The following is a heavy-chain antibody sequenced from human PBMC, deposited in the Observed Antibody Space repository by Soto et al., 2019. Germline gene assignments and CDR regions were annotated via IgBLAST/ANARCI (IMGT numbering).Heavy chain of an antibody. Sequence: PGGSLRLSCAASGFTVRGNCMSWVRHAPGKGLEWIASIYSGGSTYYADSVKGRFTISRDNSKNTVYLQMNSLRAEDTAVYYCFKGWAVAAEYYFDYWGQGTLVTVSS. J-gene: IGHJ4*02. V-gene: IGHV3-66*01. D-gene: IGHD6-19*01. CDR3: FKGWAVAAEYYFDY. CDR1: GFTVRGNC. CDR2: IYSGGST.